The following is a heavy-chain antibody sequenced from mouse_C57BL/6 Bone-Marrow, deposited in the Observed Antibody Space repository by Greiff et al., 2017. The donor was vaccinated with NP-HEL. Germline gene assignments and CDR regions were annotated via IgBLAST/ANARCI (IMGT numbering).Heavy chain of an antibody. CDR1: GFTFSDYG. Sequence: EVKVEESGGGLVKPGGSLKLSCAASGFTFSDYGMHWVRQAPEKGLEWVAYISSGSSTIYYADTVKGRFTISRDNAKNTLFLQMTSLRSEDTAMYYCARSVITTVVATDYAMDYWGQGTSVTVSS. CDR3: ARSVITTVVATDYAMDY. V-gene: IGHV5-17*01. J-gene: IGHJ4*01. CDR2: ISSGSSTI. D-gene: IGHD1-1*01.